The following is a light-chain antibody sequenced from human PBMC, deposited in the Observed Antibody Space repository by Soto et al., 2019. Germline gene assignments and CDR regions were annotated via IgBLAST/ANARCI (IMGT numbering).Light chain of an antibody. CDR2: GAS. V-gene: IGKV1-39*01. CDR1: QSVSTY. J-gene: IGKJ4*01. CDR3: REGSPLLT. Sequence: DMQMTQSPSSLSTSVGDRVTITCRTSQSVSTYLNRYQQRPGKAPKLLIYGASNLQSGVPSRFSSHGSETHFAHTIGRLPAEGFETYYCREGSPLLTFGGGTKVEI.